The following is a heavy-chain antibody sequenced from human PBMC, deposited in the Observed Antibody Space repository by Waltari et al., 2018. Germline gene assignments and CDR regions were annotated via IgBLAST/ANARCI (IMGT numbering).Heavy chain of an antibody. D-gene: IGHD3-22*01. Sequence: QVQLQESGPGLVKPSGTLSLTCSVSEYSISTGFYWGWVRQTPGKGLEWIGSIYHLGNTRYNPPLNSRAAVSMDMSKNQFSLRLTAVTAADTAVYYCARRRLDRGDSFDFWGQGVLVTVSS. V-gene: IGHV4-38-2*02. CDR1: EYSISTGFY. J-gene: IGHJ4*02. CDR2: IYHLGNT. CDR3: ARRRLDRGDSFDF.